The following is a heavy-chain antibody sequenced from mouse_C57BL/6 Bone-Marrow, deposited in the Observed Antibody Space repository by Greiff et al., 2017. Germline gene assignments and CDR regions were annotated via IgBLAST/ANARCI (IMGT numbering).Heavy chain of an antibody. Sequence: QVQLKESGAELVRPGISVKMSCKASGYTFTNYWIGWAKQRPGHGLEWIGDIYPGGGYTNYNEKFKGKATLTADKSSSTAYMQFNSLTSEDSAIYYCTRSYYAVDYWDRGTSVTVSS. V-gene: IGHV1-63*01. CDR3: TRSYYAVDY. J-gene: IGHJ4*01. CDR1: GYTFTNYW. CDR2: IYPGGGYT.